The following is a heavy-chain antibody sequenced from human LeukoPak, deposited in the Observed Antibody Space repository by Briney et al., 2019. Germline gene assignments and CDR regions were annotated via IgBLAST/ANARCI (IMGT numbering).Heavy chain of an antibody. J-gene: IGHJ6*04. V-gene: IGHV3-7*01. CDR3: AELGITMIGGV. D-gene: IGHD3-10*02. Sequence: GGSLRLSCAASGFTFSSHWMSWVRQAPGKGLEWVANIKKDGSEKYYVDSVKGRFTISRDNAKTSLYLQMNSLRAEDTAVYYCAELGITMIGGVWGKGTTVTISS. CDR2: IKKDGSEK. CDR1: GFTFSSHW.